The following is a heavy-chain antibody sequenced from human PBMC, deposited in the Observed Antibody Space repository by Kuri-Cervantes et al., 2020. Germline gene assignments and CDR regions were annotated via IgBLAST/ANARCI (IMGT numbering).Heavy chain of an antibody. CDR1: GYTFTSYG. J-gene: IGHJ3*02. D-gene: IGHD2-15*01. CDR3: ARDLAWVVVAAVWAVDAFDI. CDR2: ISAYNGNT. V-gene: IGHV1-18*01. Sequence: ASVKVSCKASGYTFTSYGISWVRQAPGQGLEWMGWISAYNGNTNHAQKLQGRVTMTTDTSTSTAYMELRSLRSDDTAVYYCARDLAWVVVAAVWAVDAFDIWGQGTMVTVSS.